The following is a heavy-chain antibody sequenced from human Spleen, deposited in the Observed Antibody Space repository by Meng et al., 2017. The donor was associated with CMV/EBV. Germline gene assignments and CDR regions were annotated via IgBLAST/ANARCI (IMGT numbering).Heavy chain of an antibody. CDR3: VGGNYLDSFDI. J-gene: IGHJ3*02. CDR1: GFTFSTYG. Sequence: GESLKISCTASGFTFSTYGMHWVRQAPGKGLEWVAFIRFDGDNEYYADSMRGRFTISRDNSKNTLFLQMNSLRAEDTAVYYCVGGNYLDSFDIWGRGTLVTVSS. V-gene: IGHV3-30*02. D-gene: IGHD1-26*01. CDR2: IRFDGDNE.